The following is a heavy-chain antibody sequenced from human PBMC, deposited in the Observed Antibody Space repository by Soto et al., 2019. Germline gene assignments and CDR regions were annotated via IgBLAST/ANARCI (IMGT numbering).Heavy chain of an antibody. CDR3: TRGDDDFWNGYIFDY. CDR2: INSDGSST. CDR1: GLTFSSYW. V-gene: IGHV3-74*01. J-gene: IGHJ4*02. Sequence: EVQLVESGGGLVQPGGSLRLSCAASGLTFSSYWMHWVRQAPGKGLVWVSRINSDGSSTSYADSVKGRFTISRDNAKNTLYLQMNSLRAEDTAVYYCTRGDDDFWNGYIFDYWGQGTLVTVSS. D-gene: IGHD3-3*01.